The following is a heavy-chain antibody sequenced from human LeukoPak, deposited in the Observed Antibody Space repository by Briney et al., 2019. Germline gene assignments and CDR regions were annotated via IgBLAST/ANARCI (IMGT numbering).Heavy chain of an antibody. D-gene: IGHD5-24*01. CDR3: AREKDGYNPHTTYCVDY. V-gene: IGHV3-7*01. J-gene: IGHJ4*01. CDR2: IRKVGSEK. Sequence: GGSRSLSCAASGFTLSGYWMSWVRQAPGKGLEWVANIRKVGSEKNYVDSVKGRFTISIDNAKNSLSLQMSSLIGEDTAVYYCAREKDGYNPHTTYCVDYWGHGTLVSVTA. CDR1: GFTLSGYW.